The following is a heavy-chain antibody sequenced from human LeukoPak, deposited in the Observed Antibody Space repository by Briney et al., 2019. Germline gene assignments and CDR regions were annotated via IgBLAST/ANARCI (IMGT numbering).Heavy chain of an antibody. J-gene: IGHJ4*02. CDR1: GYTFTGYY. D-gene: IGHD4-17*01. CDR3: ARDQDTVTTSSSDY. V-gene: IGHV1-2*02. CDR2: INHNSGGT. Sequence: GASVKVSCKASGYTFTGYYMHWVRQAPGQGLEWMGLINHNSGGTNYAQKFQGRVTMTRDTSISTAYMELSRLRSDDTAVYYCARDQDTVTTSSSDYWGQGTLVTVSS.